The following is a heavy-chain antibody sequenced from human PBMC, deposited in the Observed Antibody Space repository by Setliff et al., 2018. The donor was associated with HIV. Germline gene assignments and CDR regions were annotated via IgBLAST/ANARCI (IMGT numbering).Heavy chain of an antibody. CDR3: AKRTFGSGRFDP. D-gene: IGHD3-16*01. Sequence: LSLPCTVSGGSISSGSYYWSWIRQPAGKGLEWIGLIHTSGRTNYNPSLKSRVKISVDTSKNQFSLKLNSVTATDTAVYYCAKRTFGSGRFDPWGQGTLVTVSS. V-gene: IGHV4-61*02. CDR2: IHTSGRT. J-gene: IGHJ5*02. CDR1: GGSISSGSYY.